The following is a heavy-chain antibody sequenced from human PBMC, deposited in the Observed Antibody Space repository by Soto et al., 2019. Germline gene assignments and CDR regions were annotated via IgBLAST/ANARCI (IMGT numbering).Heavy chain of an antibody. J-gene: IGHJ6*02. CDR3: AREAPYCTSATCPKFYDMDV. Sequence: QVQLVQSGAEVKKPGSSVKVSCKASGGTFGSYAITWVRRAPGQGLEWLGGIIPILNSPAYAQKFQARVDNNADEITTTSYMELNSLRFDDTAVYYCAREAPYCTSATCPKFYDMDVWGQGTTVTVAS. V-gene: IGHV1-69*01. CDR2: IIPILNSP. D-gene: IGHD2-2*01. CDR1: GGTFGSYA.